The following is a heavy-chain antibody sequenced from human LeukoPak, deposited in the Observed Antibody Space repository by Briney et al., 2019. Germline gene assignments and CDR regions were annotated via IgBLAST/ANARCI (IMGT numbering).Heavy chain of an antibody. CDR2: ISTNGGST. V-gene: IGHV3-64*01. Sequence: GGSLRLSCAASGFTFSSYARHWVRQAPGKGLEYVSAISTNGGSTYYANSVKGRFTISRDNSKNTLYLQMGSLRADDMAVYYCARATRDSSGNFDSFFDFWGQGALVTVSS. CDR1: GFTFSSYA. J-gene: IGHJ4*02. CDR3: ARATRDSSGNFDSFFDF. D-gene: IGHD3-22*01.